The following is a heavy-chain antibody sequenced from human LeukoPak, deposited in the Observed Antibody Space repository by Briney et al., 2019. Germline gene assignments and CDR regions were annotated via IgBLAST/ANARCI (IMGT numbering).Heavy chain of an antibody. J-gene: IGHJ4*02. CDR3: ASSLREQGYFDY. CDR1: GGSIGSYY. CDR2: IYYSGST. V-gene: IGHV4-59*12. D-gene: IGHD1/OR15-1a*01. Sequence: SETLSLTCTVSGGSIGSYYWSWIRQPPGKGLEWIGYIYYSGSTNYNPSLKSRVTISVDKSKNQFSLKLSSVTAADTAVYYCASSLREQGYFDYWGQGTLVTVSS.